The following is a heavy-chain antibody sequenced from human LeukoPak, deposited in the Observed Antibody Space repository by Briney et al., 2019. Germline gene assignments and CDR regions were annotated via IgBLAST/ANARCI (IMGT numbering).Heavy chain of an antibody. V-gene: IGHV3-30*04. CDR1: AFTFSNDA. D-gene: IGHD3-10*01. J-gene: IGHJ4*02. Sequence: GGSLRLSCAASAFTFSNDAMHWVRQAPGRGLEWVAVISYDGSNEYYADSVKGRFTISRDNSKNTLFLQMNSLRADDTAVYYCARASLLMVRELTNMPSFPSDYWGQGTLVTVSS. CDR2: ISYDGSNE. CDR3: ARASLLMVRELTNMPSFPSDY.